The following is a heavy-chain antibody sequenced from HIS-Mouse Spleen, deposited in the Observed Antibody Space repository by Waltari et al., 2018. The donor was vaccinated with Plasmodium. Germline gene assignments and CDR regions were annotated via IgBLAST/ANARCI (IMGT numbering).Heavy chain of an antibody. CDR1: GGSISSSSYY. CDR3: ARQLAYYDFWSGYSRGYYFDY. V-gene: IGHV4-39*01. D-gene: IGHD3-3*01. CDR2: VYYRGST. Sequence: QLQLQESGPGLVKPSETLSLTCTVSGGSISSSSYYWGWIRQPPGKGLEWIGSVYYRGSTNYNPSLKSRVTISVDTSKNQFSRKLSSVTDADTAVYYCARQLAYYDFWSGYSRGYYFDYWGQGTLVTVSS. J-gene: IGHJ4*02.